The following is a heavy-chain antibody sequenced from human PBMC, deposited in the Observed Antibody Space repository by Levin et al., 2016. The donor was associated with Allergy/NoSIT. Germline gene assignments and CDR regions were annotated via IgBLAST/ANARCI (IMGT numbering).Heavy chain of an antibody. CDR2: INPNSGGT. Sequence: WVRQAPGQGLEWMGRINPNSGGTNYAQKFQGRVTMTRDTSISTAYMELSRLRSDDTVVYYCARGEIVGTMIVGLYYYGMDVWGQGTTVTVSS. CDR3: ARGEIVGTMIVGLYYYGMDV. V-gene: IGHV1-2*05. D-gene: IGHD3-22*01. J-gene: IGHJ6*02.